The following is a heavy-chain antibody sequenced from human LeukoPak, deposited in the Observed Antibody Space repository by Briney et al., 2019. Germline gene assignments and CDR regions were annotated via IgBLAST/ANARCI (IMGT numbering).Heavy chain of an antibody. Sequence: SETLSLTCNVSGASINSNYWSWIRQPPGKGLEWIGYIYYSGSTNYNPSLKSRVTISVDTSKNQFSLKLSSVTAADTAVYYCARASMYRGYFDYWGQGTLVTVSS. CDR1: GASINSNY. V-gene: IGHV4-59*01. CDR2: IYYSGST. D-gene: IGHD2-2*01. CDR3: ARASMYRGYFDY. J-gene: IGHJ4*02.